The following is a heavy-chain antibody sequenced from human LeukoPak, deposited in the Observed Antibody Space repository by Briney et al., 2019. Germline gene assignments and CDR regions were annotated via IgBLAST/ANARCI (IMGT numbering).Heavy chain of an antibody. CDR3: ARAGVDYGDNILDY. D-gene: IGHD4-17*01. V-gene: IGHV1-69*05. CDR1: GGTFSSYA. Sequence: SVKVSCKASGGTFSSYAISWVRQAPGQGVEWMGRIIPIFGKANYEQKVQGRGTITTDESTSTAYMELSSLRSEDTAVYYCARAGVDYGDNILDYWGQGTLVTVSS. CDR2: IIPIFGKA. J-gene: IGHJ4*02.